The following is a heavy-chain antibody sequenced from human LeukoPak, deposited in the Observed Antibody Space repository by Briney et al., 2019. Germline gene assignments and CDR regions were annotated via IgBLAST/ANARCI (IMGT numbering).Heavy chain of an antibody. J-gene: IGHJ4*02. CDR3: ARRTSTAHGIDY. CDR2: INSDGSGA. Sequence: PGGSLRLSCAAYGFDFATYWMFWVSQAPGKGLVWVAQINSDGSGATYGDSAKGRFSISRDNAKNTLLLYMSGLRAEDTDVYYSARRTSTAHGIDYWGQGTLVAVSS. V-gene: IGHV3-74*01. CDR1: GFDFATYW. D-gene: IGHD1-26*01.